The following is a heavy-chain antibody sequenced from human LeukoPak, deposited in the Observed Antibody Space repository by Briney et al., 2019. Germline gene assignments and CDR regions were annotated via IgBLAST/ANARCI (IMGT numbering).Heavy chain of an antibody. D-gene: IGHD1-26*01. CDR2: IFYSGTT. CDR3: ASHRYSATYYGDN. J-gene: IGHJ4*02. Sequence: SQTLSLTCTVSGGSISDYYWCWIRQPPGKRLEWSGYIFYSGTTNYNPSLKSRVTMSLDTSKSQFSLHLTSVTAADTAVYYCASHRYSATYYGDNWGQGTLVTVSS. V-gene: IGHV4-59*08. CDR1: GGSISDYY.